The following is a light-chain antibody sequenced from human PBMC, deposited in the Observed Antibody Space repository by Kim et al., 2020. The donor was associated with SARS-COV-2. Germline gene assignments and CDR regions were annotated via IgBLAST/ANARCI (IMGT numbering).Light chain of an antibody. CDR1: QVISNS. V-gene: IGKV1-16*02. J-gene: IGKJ1*01. CDR2: AAS. CDR3: QKYKSDTRT. Sequence: DIQMTQSPSSLSASVGDRVTITCRASQVISNSLAWYQQKPGKAPNLLIYAASSLQSGVPSQFSGSGSGTDFTLTISSLQPEDFATYYCQKYKSDTRTFGAGTKVEIK.